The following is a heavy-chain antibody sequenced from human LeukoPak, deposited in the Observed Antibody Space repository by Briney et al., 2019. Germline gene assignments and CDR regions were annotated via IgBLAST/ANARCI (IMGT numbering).Heavy chain of an antibody. J-gene: IGHJ6*03. CDR3: ARDGSRNYYYYYMDV. CDR1: GFSFSNYG. Sequence: GGSLRLSCVASGFSFSNYGTHWVRQAPGKGLEWVSSISSSSSYIYYADSVKGRFTISRDNAKNSLYLQMNSLRAEDTAVYYCARDGSRNYYYYYMDVWGKGTTVTVSS. D-gene: IGHD2-15*01. CDR2: ISSSSSYI. V-gene: IGHV3-21*01.